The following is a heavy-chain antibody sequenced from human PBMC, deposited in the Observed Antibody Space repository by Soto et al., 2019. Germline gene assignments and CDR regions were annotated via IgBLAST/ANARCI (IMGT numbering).Heavy chain of an antibody. V-gene: IGHV3-23*01. CDR3: AKRGGYDFWSNYYYYYMDV. Sequence: GGSLRLSCAASGFTFSSYAMSWVRQAPGKGLEWVSAISGSGGSTYYADSVKGRFTISRDNSKNTLYLQMNSLRAEDTAVYYCAKRGGYDFWSNYYYYYMDVWGKGTTVTVSS. J-gene: IGHJ6*03. CDR1: GFTFSSYA. CDR2: ISGSGGST. D-gene: IGHD3-3*01.